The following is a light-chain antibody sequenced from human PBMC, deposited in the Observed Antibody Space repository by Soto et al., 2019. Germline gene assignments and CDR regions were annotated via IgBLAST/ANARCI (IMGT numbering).Light chain of an antibody. V-gene: IGLV1-36*01. CDR2: YDD. CDR3: EAWDDSLNGVV. CDR1: SSNIGSNA. Sequence: QSVLTQPPSVSEAPRQRVAISCSGSSSNIGSNAVNWYQQLPGKAPKLLIYYDDLLPSGVSDRFSGSKSGTSASLAISGLQSKDEADYYCEAWDDSLNGVVFGGGTKLTVL. J-gene: IGLJ3*02.